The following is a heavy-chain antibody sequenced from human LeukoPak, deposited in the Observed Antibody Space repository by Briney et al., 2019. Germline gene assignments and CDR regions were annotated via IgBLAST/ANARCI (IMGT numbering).Heavy chain of an antibody. V-gene: IGHV4-39*01. J-gene: IGHJ5*02. CDR3: ARHSGSGSLSRRFDP. D-gene: IGHD3-10*01. CDR1: GPSVTSGGFY. Sequence: SETLSLTCSVSGPSVTSGGFYWGWLRQPPGKGLQWIATVYYTGSTYYNPSLRSRVAISIDTSKNQFSLSLRSLIAADTAVYYCARHSGSGSLSRRFDPWGQGTLVTVSS. CDR2: VYYTGST.